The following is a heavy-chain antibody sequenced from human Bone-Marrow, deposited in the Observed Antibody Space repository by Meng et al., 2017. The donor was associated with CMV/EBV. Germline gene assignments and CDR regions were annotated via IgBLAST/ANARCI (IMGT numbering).Heavy chain of an antibody. Sequence: GGSLRLSCKGSGYSFTSYWIGWVRQMPGKGLEWMRIIYPGDSDTRYSPSFQGQVTISADKSISTAYLQWSSLKASDTAMYYCARLCSSGWCQFDYWGQGNLVTVSS. D-gene: IGHD6-19*01. CDR1: GYSFTSYW. J-gene: IGHJ4*02. CDR2: IYPGDSDT. CDR3: ARLCSSGWCQFDY. V-gene: IGHV5-51*01.